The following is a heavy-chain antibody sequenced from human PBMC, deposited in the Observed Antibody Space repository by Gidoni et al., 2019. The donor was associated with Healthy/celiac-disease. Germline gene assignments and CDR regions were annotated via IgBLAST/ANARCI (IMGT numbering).Heavy chain of an antibody. J-gene: IGHJ4*02. D-gene: IGHD1-26*01. Sequence: EVQLLESGGGLVQPGGSLRLPCAASGFTFSSDAMRWVRQAPGKGLEWVSAISGSGGSTYYADPVNGRFTISRDNSKNPLYLQMNSLRAEDTAVYYCANGGIVGASTPVDYWGQGTLVTVSS. CDR2: ISGSGGST. V-gene: IGHV3-23*01. CDR3: ANGGIVGASTPVDY. CDR1: GFTFSSDA.